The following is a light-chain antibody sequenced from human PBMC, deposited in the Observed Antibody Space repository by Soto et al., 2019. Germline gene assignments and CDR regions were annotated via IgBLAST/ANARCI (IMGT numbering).Light chain of an antibody. V-gene: IGKV3-20*01. Sequence: EIVLTQSPGTLSLSPGERATLSCRASQSVRSRYLAWYQQKPGQAPRLLIYGAFSRATGIPDRFSGSGSGTDCTLTITRLEPEDFAVYYCQQYGGSPPVTFGQGTKLEIK. CDR3: QQYGGSPPVT. CDR2: GAF. J-gene: IGKJ2*01. CDR1: QSVRSRY.